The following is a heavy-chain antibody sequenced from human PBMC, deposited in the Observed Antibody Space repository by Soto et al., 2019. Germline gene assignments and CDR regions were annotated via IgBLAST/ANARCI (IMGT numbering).Heavy chain of an antibody. Sequence: GGSLRLSCAASGFTFDNYVMTWVRQAPGKGLEWVSAISRSGDTSYYADSAKGRFTISRDNSKSRLYLEMSSLRAEDTALYYCAKDALVGGGTSAFDYWGQGILVTVS. CDR3: AKDALVGGGTSAFDY. CDR2: ISRSGDTS. J-gene: IGHJ4*02. D-gene: IGHD2-15*01. V-gene: IGHV3-23*01. CDR1: GFTFDNYV.